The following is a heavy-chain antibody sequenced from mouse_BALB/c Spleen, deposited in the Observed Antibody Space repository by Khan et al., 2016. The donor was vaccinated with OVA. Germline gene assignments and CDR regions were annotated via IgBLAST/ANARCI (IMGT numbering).Heavy chain of an antibody. J-gene: IGHJ3*01. Sequence: VQLQQSGAELARPGASVKMSCKASGYTFTSYTIHWIKKRPGQGLEWIGYINPSNGYTNYNQKFKDKATLTTDKSSTTAYLQLSSLTSDDSAVYTCVRDGAYHRNDGWFAYWGQGTLVTVPA. V-gene: IGHV1-4*01. D-gene: IGHD2-14*01. CDR3: VRDGAYHRNDGWFAY. CDR1: GYTFTSYT. CDR2: INPSNGYT.